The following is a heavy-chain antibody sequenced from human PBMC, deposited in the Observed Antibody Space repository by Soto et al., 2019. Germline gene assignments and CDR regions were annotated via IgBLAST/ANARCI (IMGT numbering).Heavy chain of an antibody. D-gene: IGHD2-15*01. V-gene: IGHV4-59*01. CDR3: ARFPSTRYSLSFDY. CDR1: GGSLSPYS. CDR2: IFSSGNT. J-gene: IGHJ4*02. Sequence: PSETLSLTCNVSGGSLSPYSWSWIRQTPGKGLEWIGYIFSSGNTYFNPSLKTRVTISLDTSKEQFSLNLASVTAADRAVYYCARFPSTRYSLSFDYWGQGVLVTVSS.